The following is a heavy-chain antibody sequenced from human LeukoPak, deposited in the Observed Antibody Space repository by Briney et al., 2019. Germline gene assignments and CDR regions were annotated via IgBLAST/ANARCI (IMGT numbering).Heavy chain of an antibody. CDR1: GYTLTELS. CDR2: FDPEDGET. Sequence: ASVKVSCKVSGYTLTELSMHWVRQAPGKGLEWIGGFDPEDGETIYAQKLQGRVTMTEDTSTDTAYMELSSLRSEDTAVYYCATLYYYDSSGYLGPPLPWGQGTLVTVSS. D-gene: IGHD3-22*01. V-gene: IGHV1-24*01. CDR3: ATLYYYDSSGYLGPPLP. J-gene: IGHJ4*02.